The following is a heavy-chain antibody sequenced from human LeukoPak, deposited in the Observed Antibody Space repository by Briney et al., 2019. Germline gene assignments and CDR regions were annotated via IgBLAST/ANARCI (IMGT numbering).Heavy chain of an antibody. V-gene: IGHV1-69*13. D-gene: IGHD2-15*01. CDR2: IIPIFGTA. Sequence: ASVTVSFKGSGGTFSIYAISWVRQAPGQGREGMGGIIPIFGTANYSQKFQGRGTITADESTSTAYMELSSLRSEDTAVYYCARYCSGGSCEGWGQGTLVTVSS. J-gene: IGHJ4*02. CDR3: ARYCSGGSCEG. CDR1: GGTFSIYA.